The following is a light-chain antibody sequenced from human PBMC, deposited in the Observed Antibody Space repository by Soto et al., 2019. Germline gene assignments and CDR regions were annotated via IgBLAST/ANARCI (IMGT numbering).Light chain of an antibody. Sequence: DVHMAQSASSVSAFVGYRFAVTCRARQDITTWLAWYQKKPGEAPRLLIYAASSLYSGVPTRFRGSGTGTEFTLTISNLPPEDSEIYYCQQVKGSPLTFGGGTKVDIK. J-gene: IGKJ4*01. CDR2: AAS. CDR3: QQVKGSPLT. V-gene: IGKV1-12*01. CDR1: QDITTW.